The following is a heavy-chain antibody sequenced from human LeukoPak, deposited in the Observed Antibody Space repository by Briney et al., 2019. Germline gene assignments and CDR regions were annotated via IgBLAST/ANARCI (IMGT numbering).Heavy chain of an antibody. CDR1: GGSISSYY. D-gene: IGHD5-24*01. J-gene: IGHJ4*02. CDR2: IYYSGST. CDR3: ASLLGDGYKGYFDY. V-gene: IGHV4-59*01. Sequence: SETLSLTCTVSGGSISSYYWSWIRQPPGKGLEWIGYIYYSGSTNYNPSLKSRVTISVDTSKNQFSLKLSSVTAADTAVYYCASLLGDGYKGYFDYWGQGILVTVSS.